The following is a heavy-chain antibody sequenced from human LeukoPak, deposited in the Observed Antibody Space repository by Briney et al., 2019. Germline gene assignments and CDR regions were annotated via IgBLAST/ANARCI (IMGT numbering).Heavy chain of an antibody. D-gene: IGHD4-17*01. CDR3: ARAKGIHGDYPPGLDY. CDR2: VNPNSGGT. J-gene: IGHJ4*02. V-gene: IGHV1-2*04. Sequence: ASVKVSCKASGYTFTGYYMHWVRQAPGQGLEWMGWVNPNSGGTNYAQKFQGWVTMTRDTSISTAYMELSRLRSDDTAVYYCARAKGIHGDYPPGLDYWGQGTLVTVSS. CDR1: GYTFTGYY.